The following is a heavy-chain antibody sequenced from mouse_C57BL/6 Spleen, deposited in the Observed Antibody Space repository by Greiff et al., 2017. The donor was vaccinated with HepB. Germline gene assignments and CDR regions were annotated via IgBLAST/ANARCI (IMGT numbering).Heavy chain of an antibody. J-gene: IGHJ3*01. CDR2: IDPSDSET. CDR1: GYTFTSYW. D-gene: IGHD2-12*01. CDR3: ARSGVLYSGGFAY. Sequence: VQLQQPGAELVRPGSSVKLSCKASGYTFTSYWMHWVKQRPIQGLEWIGNIDPSDSETHYNQKFKDKATLTVDKSSSTAYMQLSSLTSEDSAVYYCARSGVLYSGGFAYWGQGTLVTVSA. V-gene: IGHV1-52*01.